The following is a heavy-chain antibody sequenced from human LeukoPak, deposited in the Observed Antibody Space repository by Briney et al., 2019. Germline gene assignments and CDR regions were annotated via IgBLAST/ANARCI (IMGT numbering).Heavy chain of an antibody. CDR1: GYTFTSYR. CDR2: ISAYNGNT. D-gene: IGHD3-3*02. V-gene: IGHV1-18*01. CDR3: AREAFLEWLPKYYFDY. J-gene: IGHJ4*02. Sequence: GASVKVSCKASGYTFTSYRISWVRQAPGQGLEWMGWISAYNGNTNYAQKLQGRVTMTTDTSTSTAYMELRSLRSDDTAVYYCAREAFLEWLPKYYFDYWGQETLVTVSS.